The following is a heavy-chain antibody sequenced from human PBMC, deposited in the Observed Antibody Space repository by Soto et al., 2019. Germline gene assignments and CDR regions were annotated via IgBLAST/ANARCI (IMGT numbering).Heavy chain of an antibody. CDR2: IYNSERS. V-gene: IGHV4-59*02. CDR1: GGSVSRYG. D-gene: IGHD5-12*01. CDR3: ARGYSGYDAALDY. Sequence: SRTCAVCGGSVSRYGWTWIRQPPGKGLEWIGYIYNSERSNYSPSLKSRVTMSIDTSKNQFSLKLTSVTAADTAVYYCARGYSGYDAALDYWGQGTLVTVS. J-gene: IGHJ4*01.